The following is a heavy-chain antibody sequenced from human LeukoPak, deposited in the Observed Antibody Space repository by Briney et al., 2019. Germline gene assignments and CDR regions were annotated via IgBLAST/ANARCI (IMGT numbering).Heavy chain of an antibody. Sequence: SVKVSCKASGGTFCSYAISWVRQAPGQGLEWMGRIIPILGIANYAQKFQGRVTITADKSTSTAYMELSSLRSEDTAVYYCARDPDYDILTGYGAFDIWGQGTMVTVSS. CDR2: IIPILGIA. CDR1: GGTFCSYA. D-gene: IGHD3-9*01. J-gene: IGHJ3*02. V-gene: IGHV1-69*04. CDR3: ARDPDYDILTGYGAFDI.